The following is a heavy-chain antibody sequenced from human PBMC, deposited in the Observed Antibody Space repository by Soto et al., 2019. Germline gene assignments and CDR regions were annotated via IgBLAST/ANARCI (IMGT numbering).Heavy chain of an antibody. CDR2: ISTSGSYI. CDR1: GFTFSTYN. J-gene: IGHJ3*02. D-gene: IGHD4-17*01. V-gene: IGHV3-21*06. Sequence: EVQLVESGGGLVKPEESLWLSCAASGFTFSTYNMKWVRQAPGKGLEWVSSISTSGSYIFYAGSVRGRFTIFRDDAKNSLHLQMNSLRAEDTAVYYCATIGDRDGFDIWGQGTTVIVSS. CDR3: ATIGDRDGFDI.